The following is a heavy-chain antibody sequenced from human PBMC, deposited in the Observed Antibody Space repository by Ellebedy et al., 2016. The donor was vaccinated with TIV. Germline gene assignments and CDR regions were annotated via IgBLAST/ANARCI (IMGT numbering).Heavy chain of an antibody. J-gene: IGHJ6*02. V-gene: IGHV3-7*03. Sequence: GESLKISCAASGFTFSNYWMSWVRQAPGKGLEWVANIKKDGSEKNYVDSVKGRFTISRDNSKNSLYVQMNSLRADDTAEYYCARHRTISGVVIMGAMDVWGQGTTVTVSS. CDR3: ARHRTISGVVIMGAMDV. CDR2: IKKDGSEK. D-gene: IGHD3-3*01. CDR1: GFTFSNYW.